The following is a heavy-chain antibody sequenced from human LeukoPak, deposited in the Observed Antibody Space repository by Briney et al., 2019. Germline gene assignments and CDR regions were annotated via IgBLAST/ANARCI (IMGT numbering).Heavy chain of an antibody. D-gene: IGHD6-13*01. CDR1: GFTFTSSA. CDR3: AREYSSSWQSQDYFDY. J-gene: IGHJ4*02. Sequence: GASVKVSCKASGFTFTSSAMQWVRQASGQRLEWIGWIVVGSGNTNYAQKFQGRVTMTRDTSISTAYMELSRLRSDDTAVYYCAREYSSSWQSQDYFDYWGQGTLVTVSS. CDR2: IVVGSGNT. V-gene: IGHV1-58*02.